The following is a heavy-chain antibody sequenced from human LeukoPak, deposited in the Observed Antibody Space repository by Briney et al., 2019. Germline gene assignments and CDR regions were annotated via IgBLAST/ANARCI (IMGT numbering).Heavy chain of an antibody. V-gene: IGHV4-34*01. Sequence: PSETLSLTCAVYGGSFSGYYWSWLRQPPGKGLEWIGEINHSGSTNYNPSLKSRITISVDTSKNQFSLKLSSVTAADTAVYYCARVPNYDFWSGYRPTYYYYMDVWGKGTTVTVSS. CDR2: INHSGST. J-gene: IGHJ6*03. CDR3: ARVPNYDFWSGYRPTYYYYMDV. D-gene: IGHD3-3*01. CDR1: GGSFSGYY.